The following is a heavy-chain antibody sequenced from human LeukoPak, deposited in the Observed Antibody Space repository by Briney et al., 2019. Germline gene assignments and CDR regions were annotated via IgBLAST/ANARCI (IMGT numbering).Heavy chain of an antibody. Sequence: GGSLRLSCAASGFTFSNYGMFWFRQAPGKGLDWVSFIRFDGSHKYYADSVKGRFTISRDNSKNTVYLQMDSLRAEDTALYYCAKVRYGSGSYYNPFPNYFDYWGQGTLVTVSS. CDR3: AKVRYGSGSYYNPFPNYFDY. V-gene: IGHV3-30*02. J-gene: IGHJ4*02. CDR1: GFTFSNYG. D-gene: IGHD3-10*01. CDR2: IRFDGSHK.